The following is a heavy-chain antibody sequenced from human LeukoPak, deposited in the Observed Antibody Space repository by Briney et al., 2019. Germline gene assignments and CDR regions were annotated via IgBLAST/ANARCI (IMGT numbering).Heavy chain of an antibody. J-gene: IGHJ6*02. Sequence: GGSLRLSCEASGFTFSTYWMSWVRQAPGKGPECVANIKPDGSDKYYVDSMKGRFSISRDNAKNSLYLQMNSLRAEDTALYYCAKDMMGGLPSYYYGMDVWGQGTTVTVPS. CDR3: AKDMMGGLPSYYYGMDV. CDR2: IKPDGSDK. V-gene: IGHV3-7*03. CDR1: GFTFSTYW. D-gene: IGHD3-16*01.